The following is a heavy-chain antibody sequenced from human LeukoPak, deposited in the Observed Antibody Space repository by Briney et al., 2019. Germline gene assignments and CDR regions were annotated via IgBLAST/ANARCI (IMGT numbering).Heavy chain of an antibody. V-gene: IGHV3-74*01. Sequence: GGSLRLSCAASGFTFSSYWMHWVRQAPGKGLVWVSRINSDGSSTSYADSVKGRFTISRDNAKNSLFLQMDSLRAEDTAVYYCARDAKAVAGDFDYWGQGTLVTVSS. J-gene: IGHJ4*02. CDR2: INSDGSST. D-gene: IGHD6-19*01. CDR1: GFTFSSYW. CDR3: ARDAKAVAGDFDY.